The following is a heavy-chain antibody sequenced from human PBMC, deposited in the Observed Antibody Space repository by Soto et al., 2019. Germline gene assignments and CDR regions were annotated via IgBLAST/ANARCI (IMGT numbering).Heavy chain of an antibody. CDR3: IIGGVFVLDAFDI. D-gene: IGHD3-16*02. CDR2: LNPNSNNT. Sequence: GASVKVSCKASGYTSTSFYINWVRQATGQGLEWMGWLNPNSNNTAYAQKFQGRVIMTWDTSRSTTYLELGSLRSEDTAVYYCIIGGVFVLDAFDIWGPGTMVTVAS. V-gene: IGHV1-8*02. CDR1: GYTSTSFY. J-gene: IGHJ3*02.